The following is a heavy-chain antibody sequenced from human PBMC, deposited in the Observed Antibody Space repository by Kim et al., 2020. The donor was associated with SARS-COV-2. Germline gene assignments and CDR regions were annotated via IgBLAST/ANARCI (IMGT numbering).Heavy chain of an antibody. J-gene: IGHJ4*02. CDR1: GGSISSSSFY. CDR3: AAYSSSWYNGDLDY. CDR2: IYYSGSP. V-gene: IGHV4-39*01. Sequence: SETLSLTCTVSGGSISSSSFYWGWIRQPPGKGLEWIGSIYYSGSPYYNPSLKSRVTISVDTSKNQFSLKLSSVTAADTAVNYCAAYSSSWYNGDLDYWGQGTLVTVSS. D-gene: IGHD6-13*01.